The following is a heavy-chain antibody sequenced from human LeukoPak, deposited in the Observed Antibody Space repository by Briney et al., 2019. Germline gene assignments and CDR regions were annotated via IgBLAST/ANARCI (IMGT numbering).Heavy chain of an antibody. V-gene: IGHV3-9*01. J-gene: IGHJ4*02. CDR1: GFTFDDYA. CDR3: AKGSRSDIVVVPTDY. Sequence: GGSLRLSCAASGFTFDDYAMHWVRQAPGKGLEWVSGISWNSGSIGYADSVKGRFTISRDNAKNSLYLQMNSLRAEDTALYYCAKGSRSDIVVVPTDYWGQGTLVTVSS. CDR2: ISWNSGSI. D-gene: IGHD2-2*01.